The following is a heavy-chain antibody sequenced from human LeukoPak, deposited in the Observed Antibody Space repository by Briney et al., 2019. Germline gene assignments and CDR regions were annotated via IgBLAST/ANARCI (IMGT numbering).Heavy chain of an antibody. CDR3: AKDMSYDSSGGFGY. D-gene: IGHD3-22*01. V-gene: IGHV3-9*01. CDR1: GFTFDDYA. J-gene: IGHJ4*02. CDR2: ISWNSGSI. Sequence: GRSLRLSCAASGFTFDDYAMHWVRQAPGKGLEWVSGISWNSGSIGYADSVKGRFTISRDNAKNSLYLQMNSLRAEDTALYYCAKDMSYDSSGGFGYWGQGTLVTVSS.